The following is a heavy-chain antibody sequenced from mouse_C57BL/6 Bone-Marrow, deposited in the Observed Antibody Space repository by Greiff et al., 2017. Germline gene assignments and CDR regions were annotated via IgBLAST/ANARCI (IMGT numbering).Heavy chain of an antibody. CDR2: IDPSDSET. J-gene: IGHJ3*01. CDR3: ARGDYGSAWFAY. D-gene: IGHD1-1*01. Sequence: QVQLQQPGAELVRPGSSVKLSCKASGYTFTSYWMHWVKQRPIQGLEWIGNIDPSDSETHYNQKFKDKATLTVDKSSSTAYMQLSSLTSEDSAVYYCARGDYGSAWFAYWGQGTLVTVSA. V-gene: IGHV1-52*01. CDR1: GYTFTSYW.